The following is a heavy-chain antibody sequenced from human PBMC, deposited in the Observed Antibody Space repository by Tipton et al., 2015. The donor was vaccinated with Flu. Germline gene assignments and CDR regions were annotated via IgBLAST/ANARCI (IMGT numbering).Heavy chain of an antibody. V-gene: IGHV4-59*01. CDR1: GGSISSYY. J-gene: IGHJ6*02. Sequence: TLSLTCTVSGGSISSYYLSWIRQPPGKGLEWIGYIYYSGSTNYNPSLKSRVTISVDTSKNQFSLKLSSVTAADTAVYYCARELNYGMDVWGQGTTVTVSS. CDR2: IYYSGST. CDR3: ARELNYGMDV.